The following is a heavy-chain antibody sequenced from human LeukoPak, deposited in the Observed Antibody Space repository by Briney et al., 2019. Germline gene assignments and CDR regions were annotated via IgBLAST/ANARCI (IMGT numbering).Heavy chain of an antibody. J-gene: IGHJ5*02. CDR2: IYYSGST. CDR1: GGSIRSSSYY. V-gene: IGHV4-39*01. CDR3: ARQEIGLRSFDP. Sequence: SSETLSLTCTVSGGSIRSSSYYWGWIRQPPGKGLEWLGSIYYSGSTYYNPSLKSRVTISVDTSKNQFSLKLSSVTAADTTVYYCARQEIGLRSFDPWGQGTLVTVSS. D-gene: IGHD3/OR15-3a*01.